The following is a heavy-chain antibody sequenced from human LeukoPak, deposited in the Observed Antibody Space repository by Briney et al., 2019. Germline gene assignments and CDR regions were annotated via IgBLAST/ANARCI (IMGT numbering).Heavy chain of an antibody. J-gene: IGHJ4*02. Sequence: PGGSLRLSCAASGFTFSSYSTNWVRQAPGKGLEWVAVIWYDGSNKYYADSVKGRFTISRDNSKNTLYLQMNSLRAEDTAVYYCARDTYDILTGYSISPFDYWGQGTLVTVSS. CDR2: IWYDGSNK. CDR3: ARDTYDILTGYSISPFDY. V-gene: IGHV3-33*08. D-gene: IGHD3-9*01. CDR1: GFTFSSYS.